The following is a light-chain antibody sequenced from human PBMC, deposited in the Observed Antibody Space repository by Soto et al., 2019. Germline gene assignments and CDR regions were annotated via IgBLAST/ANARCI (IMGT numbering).Light chain of an antibody. CDR2: EVT. Sequence: QSALTQPPSASGSPGQSVTISCTGTSSDVGGYNFVSWYQHHPGKAPKVMIYEVTKRLSGVPDRFSGSKSGNTASLTVSGLQAEDEADYYCSSFGGSNNVNVFGAGTQLTVL. CDR3: SSFGGSNNVNV. J-gene: IGLJ2*01. CDR1: SSDVGGYNF. V-gene: IGLV2-8*01.